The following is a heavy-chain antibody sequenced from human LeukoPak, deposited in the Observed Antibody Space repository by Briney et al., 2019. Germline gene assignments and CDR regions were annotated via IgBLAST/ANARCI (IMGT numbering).Heavy chain of an antibody. D-gene: IGHD4-11*01. V-gene: IGHV3-21*01. CDR1: GFTFSSYS. CDR3: ARDSSNYERWFDP. J-gene: IGHJ5*02. Sequence: GGSLRLSCAAFGFTFSSYSMNWVRQAPGKGLEWVSSISSSSSYIYYADSVKGRFTISRDNAKNSLYLQMNSLRAEDTAVYYCARDSSNYERWFDPWGQGTLVTVSS. CDR2: ISSSSSYI.